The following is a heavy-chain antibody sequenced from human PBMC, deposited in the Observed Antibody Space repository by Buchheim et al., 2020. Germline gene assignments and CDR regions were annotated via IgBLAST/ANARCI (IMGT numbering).Heavy chain of an antibody. D-gene: IGHD4-23*01. J-gene: IGHJ3*02. V-gene: IGHV3-23*01. CDR3: ARVGTTVVTTHAFDI. Sequence: EVQLLESGGGLVQPGGSPRLSCAASGFTFSSYPMSWVRQAPGKGLEWVSAISGSGAGTSYADSVKGRFTMSRDNSKNTLYLQMNSLRAEGTAVYYCARVGTTVVTTHAFDIWGQGT. CDR1: GFTFSSYP. CDR2: ISGSGAGT.